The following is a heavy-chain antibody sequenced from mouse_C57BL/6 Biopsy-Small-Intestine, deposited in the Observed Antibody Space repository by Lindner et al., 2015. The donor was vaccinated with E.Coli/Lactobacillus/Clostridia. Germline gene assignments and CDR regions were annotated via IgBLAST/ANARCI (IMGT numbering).Heavy chain of an antibody. CDR1: GGTFSTYA. Sequence: SVKVSCKSSGGTFSTYAITWVRQAPGQGLEWMAGIIPLFGTTNYAEKFQGRVTITADESTSTAYMELSSLRSDDTAVYYCARDRAGYCSNGVCSDFDYWGQGTLVTVSS. CDR2: IIPLFGTT. CDR3: ARDRAGYCSNGVCSDFDY. V-gene: IGHV1-55*01. J-gene: IGHJ4*01. D-gene: IGHD2-10*02.